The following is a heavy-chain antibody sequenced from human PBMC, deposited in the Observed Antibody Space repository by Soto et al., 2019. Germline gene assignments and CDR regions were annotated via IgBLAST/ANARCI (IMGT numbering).Heavy chain of an antibody. Sequence: SMKVSCKASGGTFSSYAISWVRQAPGQGLEWMGGIIPIFGTANYAQKFQGRVTITADESTSTAYMELSSLRSEDTAVYYCAYYGSGSSLAYYFDYWGQGTLVTVSS. CDR1: GGTFSSYA. V-gene: IGHV1-69*13. J-gene: IGHJ4*02. D-gene: IGHD3-10*01. CDR2: IIPIFGTA. CDR3: AYYGSGSSLAYYFDY.